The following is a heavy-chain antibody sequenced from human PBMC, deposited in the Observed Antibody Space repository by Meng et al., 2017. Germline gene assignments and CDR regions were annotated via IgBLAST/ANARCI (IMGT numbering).Heavy chain of an antibody. V-gene: IGHV3-21*01. CDR1: GFTFSSYE. CDR3: ARVTCCEARPNDY. CDR2: ISSSSSYI. J-gene: IGHJ4*02. Sequence: GGSLRLSCAASGFTFSSYEMNWVRQAPGKGLEWVSSISSSSSYIYCADSVKGRFTISRDNAKNSLYLQMNSLRAEDTAVYYCARVTCCEARPNDYWGQGTLVTVSS. D-gene: IGHD1-20*01.